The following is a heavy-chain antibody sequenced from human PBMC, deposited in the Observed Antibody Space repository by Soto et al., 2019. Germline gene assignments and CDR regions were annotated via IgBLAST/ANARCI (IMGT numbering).Heavy chain of an antibody. CDR3: ARAGENYYDSSGSRKPFDY. D-gene: IGHD3-22*01. J-gene: IGHJ4*02. CDR2: MNPNSGNT. Sequence: ASVKVSCKASGYTFTSYDISWVRQATGQGLEWMGWMNPNSGNTGYAQKFQGRVTMTRNTSISTAYMELSSLRSEDTAVYYCARAGENYYDSSGSRKPFDYWGQGTLVTVS. CDR1: GYTFTSYD. V-gene: IGHV1-8*01.